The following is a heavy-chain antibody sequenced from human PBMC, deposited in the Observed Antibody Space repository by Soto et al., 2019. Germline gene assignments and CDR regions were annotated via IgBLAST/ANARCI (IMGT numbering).Heavy chain of an antibody. CDR1: WISFSSNSAA. CDR3: ERFHLYYYYGMDV. CDR2: TYYRSKWYN. V-gene: IGHV6-1*01. Sequence: SQTLSLTCAISWISFSSNSAAWNCIRQSPSRGLEWLGRTYYRSKWYNDYAVSVKSRITINPDTSKNQFSLQLNSVTPEDTAVYYCERFHLYYYYGMDVWGQGTTVTLSS. J-gene: IGHJ6*02.